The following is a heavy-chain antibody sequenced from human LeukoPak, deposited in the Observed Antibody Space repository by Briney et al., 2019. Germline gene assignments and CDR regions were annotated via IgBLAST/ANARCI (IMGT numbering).Heavy chain of an antibody. Sequence: GGSLRLSCAASGFTFSNFWLHWVRQAPRKGLVWVSHINRDGSSTYYADSVKGRFTISRDNAKSTLYLQMNSLRAEDTGVYYCARSPPGSWGQGTLVTVSS. CDR3: ARSPPGS. CDR2: INRDGSST. CDR1: GFTFSNFW. V-gene: IGHV3-74*01. J-gene: IGHJ5*02. D-gene: IGHD7-27*01.